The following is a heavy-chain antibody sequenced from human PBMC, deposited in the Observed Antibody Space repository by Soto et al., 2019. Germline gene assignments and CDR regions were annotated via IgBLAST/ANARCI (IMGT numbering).Heavy chain of an antibody. CDR3: VKAGTVAGDSNWFDP. V-gene: IGHV3-30*18. CDR1: GFTFNSYG. Sequence: GGSRRLSCAASGFTFNSYGMHWVRQAPGKGLEWVAVISYDGSNKYYADSVKGRFTISRDNSKNTLYLQMNSLRTEDKDVYYCVKAGTVAGDSNWFDPWGQGTLVTVFS. D-gene: IGHD6-19*01. CDR2: ISYDGSNK. J-gene: IGHJ5*02.